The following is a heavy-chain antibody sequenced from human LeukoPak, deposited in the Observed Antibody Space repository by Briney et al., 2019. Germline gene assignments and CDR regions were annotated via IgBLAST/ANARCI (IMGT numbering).Heavy chain of an antibody. CDR3: ARDPYSGNYGNSYYYYMDV. D-gene: IGHD1-26*01. V-gene: IGHV3-21*01. Sequence: PGGSLRLSCATSGFTFNNYNMNWVRQAPGRALEWVSSITSSGTYIFYADSVKGRFTISRDNAKNSLYLQMNSLGPEDTAVYYCARDPYSGNYGNSYYYYMDVWGKGTTVTISS. J-gene: IGHJ6*03. CDR2: ITSSGTYI. CDR1: GFTFNNYN.